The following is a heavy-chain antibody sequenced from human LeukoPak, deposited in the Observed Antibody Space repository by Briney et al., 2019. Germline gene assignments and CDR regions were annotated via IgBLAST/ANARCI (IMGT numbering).Heavy chain of an antibody. CDR3: ARTVTPMFDY. J-gene: IGHJ4*02. Sequence: ASVKVSCKASGYTFTDYYMHWVRQAPGQGLEWMGWSNPNSGDTNYAQKFQGRVTMTTDTSMTTAYMELSRLRSDDTAVYYCARTVTPMFDYWGQGTLVTVSS. V-gene: IGHV1-2*02. CDR1: GYTFTDYY. CDR2: SNPNSGDT. D-gene: IGHD4-17*01.